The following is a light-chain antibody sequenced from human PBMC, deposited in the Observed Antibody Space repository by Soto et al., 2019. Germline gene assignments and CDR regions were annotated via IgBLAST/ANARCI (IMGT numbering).Light chain of an antibody. CDR2: GVT. J-gene: IGLJ2*01. V-gene: IGLV2-14*01. CDR1: SSDVGAYNY. Sequence: QSALTQPASVSGSPGQSITISCTGTSSDVGAYNYVSWYQQHPGKAPKLMIYGVTNRPSGVSNRFSGSKSGNTASLTISGLQAEDEADYYCSSYTISITLGVVFGGGTKLTVL. CDR3: SSYTISITLGVV.